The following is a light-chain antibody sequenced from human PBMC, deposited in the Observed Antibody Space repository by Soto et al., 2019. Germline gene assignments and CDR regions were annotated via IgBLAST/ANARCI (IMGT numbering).Light chain of an antibody. CDR3: QQYKNWPLT. CDR2: GAS. Sequence: EVVLTQSPATLSLSPGERATLSCRASQSVSSNLAWYQQKPGQAPRVIIYGASTRATGIPARVSGRGAGTEVTLTSGSLQSEDFAVYYCQQYKNWPLTFGGGTKVDIK. J-gene: IGKJ4*01. V-gene: IGKV3-15*01. CDR1: QSVSSN.